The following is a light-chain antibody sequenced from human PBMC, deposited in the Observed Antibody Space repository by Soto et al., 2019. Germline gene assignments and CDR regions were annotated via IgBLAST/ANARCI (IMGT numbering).Light chain of an antibody. CDR2: EVT. CDR3: SSYTIYSTLLL. J-gene: IGLJ2*01. Sequence: QSVLTQPASVSGSPGQSITISCTGTSSDIGGYKYVSWYQQHPGKAPKLIIYEVTNRPSGVSDRFSGSKSGNTASLTISGHQAEDEADYYCSSYTIYSTLLLFGGGTQLTVL. CDR1: SSDIGGYKY. V-gene: IGLV2-14*01.